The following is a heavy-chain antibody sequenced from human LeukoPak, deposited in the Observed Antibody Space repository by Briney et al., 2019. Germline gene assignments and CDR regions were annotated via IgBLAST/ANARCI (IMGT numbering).Heavy chain of an antibody. J-gene: IGHJ4*02. CDR1: GFTFSDYY. D-gene: IGHD6-19*01. V-gene: IGHV3-11*04. Sequence: PGGSLRLSCAASGFTFSDYYMSWIRQAPGKGLEWVSYISSSGSTIYYADSVKGRFTISRDNAKNSLYLQMNSLRAEDTAVYYCARDEGSGWYSSNNDYWGQGTLVTVSS. CDR3: ARDEGSGWYSSNNDY. CDR2: ISSSGSTI.